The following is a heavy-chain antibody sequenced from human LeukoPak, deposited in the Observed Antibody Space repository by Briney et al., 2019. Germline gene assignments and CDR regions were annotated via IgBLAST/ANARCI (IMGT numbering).Heavy chain of an antibody. J-gene: IGHJ4*02. D-gene: IGHD1-26*01. Sequence: GGSLRLSCAASGFTFSSYWMSWVRQAPGKGLEWVANIKQDGSEKYYVDSVKGRFTISRDNAKSSLYLQMNSLRAEDTAVYYCASRPSGSYARFDSWGQGTLVTVSS. V-gene: IGHV3-7*01. CDR2: IKQDGSEK. CDR3: ASRPSGSYARFDS. CDR1: GFTFSSYW.